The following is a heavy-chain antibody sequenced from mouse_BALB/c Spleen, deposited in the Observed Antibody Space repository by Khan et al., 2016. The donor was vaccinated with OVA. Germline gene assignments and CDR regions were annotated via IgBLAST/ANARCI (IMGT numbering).Heavy chain of an antibody. CDR1: GFNIKDTY. J-gene: IGHJ2*01. Sequence: VQLKQSGAELVKPGASVKLSCTAAGFNIKDTYMHWVKQRPEQGLEWIGRIDPANGNTTYDPKFQGKATITADTSSNTAYLQLSSLTSEDTDVYYCARINAWGQGTTLTVSS. CDR2: IDPANGNT. V-gene: IGHV14-3*02. CDR3: ARINA.